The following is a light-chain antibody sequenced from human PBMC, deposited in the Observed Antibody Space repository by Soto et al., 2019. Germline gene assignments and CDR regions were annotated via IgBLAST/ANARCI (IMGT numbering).Light chain of an antibody. CDR2: TKS. CDR3: QQCDSTPQT. J-gene: IGKJ4*01. Sequence: DIQMTQSPSSLSASVGDRVTITCRASQSINSHLNWYQKKPGKHPKLLIHTKSSLQSGVPSRFSGSGTGTDFTLTISSLQPEDFATYYCQQCDSTPQTFGGGTKVEI. V-gene: IGKV1-39*01. CDR1: QSINSH.